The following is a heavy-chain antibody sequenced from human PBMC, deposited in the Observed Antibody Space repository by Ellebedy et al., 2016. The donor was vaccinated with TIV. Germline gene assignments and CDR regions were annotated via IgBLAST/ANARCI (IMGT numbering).Heavy chain of an antibody. J-gene: IGHJ2*01. CDR1: GGSVSSHD. CDR3: AREGAFQLLTYFAL. CDR2: INTSGSA. D-gene: IGHD1-26*01. Sequence: MPSETLSLTCSVSGGSVSSHDWSWIRQPAGTRLEWIGRINTSGSANYNPSLKCRVTMSLDTSKNQFSLILNSVTAADTAVYYCAREGAFQLLTYFALWGRGTLVTVSS. V-gene: IGHV4-4*07.